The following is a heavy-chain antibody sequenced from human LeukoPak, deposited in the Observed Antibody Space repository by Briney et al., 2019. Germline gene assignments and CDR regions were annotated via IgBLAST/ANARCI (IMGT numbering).Heavy chain of an antibody. Sequence: SETLSLTCTVSGGSISSYYWSWIRQPPGKGLEWIGYIYTSGSTNYNPSLKSRVTMSVDTSKNQFSLKLSSVTAADTAVYYCARDALIAVAGTEFNWFDPWGQGTLVTVSS. CDR1: GGSISSYY. CDR3: ARDALIAVAGTEFNWFDP. CDR2: IYTSGST. J-gene: IGHJ5*02. D-gene: IGHD6-19*01. V-gene: IGHV4-4*08.